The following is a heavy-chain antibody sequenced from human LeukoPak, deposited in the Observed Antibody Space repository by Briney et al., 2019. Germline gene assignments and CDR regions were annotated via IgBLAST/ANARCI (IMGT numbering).Heavy chain of an antibody. D-gene: IGHD3-22*01. J-gene: IGHJ4*02. V-gene: IGHV3-23*01. CDR1: GFTFSNYG. CDR2: ISGSGGST. CDR3: AKVGSDDSSGYYVHY. Sequence: GGTLRLSCAASGFTFSNYGMSWVRQAPGKGLEWVSAISGSGGSTYYADSVKGRFTISRDNSKNTLYLQMNSLRAEDTAVYYCAKVGSDDSSGYYVHYWGQGTLVTVSS.